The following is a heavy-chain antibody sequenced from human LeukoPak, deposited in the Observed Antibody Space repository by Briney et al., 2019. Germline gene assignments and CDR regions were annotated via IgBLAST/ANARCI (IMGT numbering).Heavy chain of an antibody. Sequence: GASVKVSCKASGYTFTSYAMHWVRQALGQRLEWMGWINAGNGNTKYSQKFQGRVTITRDTSASTAYMELSSLRSEDTAVYYCARELLWFGESFDYWGQGTLVTVSS. CDR3: ARELLWFGESFDY. J-gene: IGHJ4*02. CDR1: GYTFTSYA. V-gene: IGHV1-3*01. D-gene: IGHD3-10*01. CDR2: INAGNGNT.